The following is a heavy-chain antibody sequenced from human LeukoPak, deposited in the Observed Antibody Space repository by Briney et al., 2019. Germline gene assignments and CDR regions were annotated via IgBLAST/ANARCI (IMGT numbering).Heavy chain of an antibody. CDR2: ISWNSGSI. Sequence: GGSLRLSCAASGFTFDDYAMHWVRQAPGKGLEWASGISWNSGSIGYADSVKGRFTISRDNAKNSLYLQMNSLRAEDTALYYCAKGGGAYYYYGMDVWGQGTTVTVSS. D-gene: IGHD4-17*01. V-gene: IGHV3-9*01. J-gene: IGHJ6*02. CDR3: AKGGGAYYYYGMDV. CDR1: GFTFDDYA.